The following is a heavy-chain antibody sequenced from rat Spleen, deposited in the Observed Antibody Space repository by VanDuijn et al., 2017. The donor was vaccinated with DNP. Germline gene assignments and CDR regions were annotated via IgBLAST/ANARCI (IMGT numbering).Heavy chain of an antibody. V-gene: IGHV2S75*01. CDR1: GFSLTNYG. D-gene: IGHD1-2*01. CDR3: TRDGPSYYSSHISFAY. J-gene: IGHJ3*01. CDR2: IWGDGNT. Sequence: QVQLKEPGPVLVQASETLSLTCTVSGFSLTNYGVIWVRQSPGKGLEWMGIIWGDGNTDYNSALKSRLSINRDTSKSQVFLKMNSLQTEDTAIYYCTRDGPSYYSSHISFAYWGQGTLVTVSS.